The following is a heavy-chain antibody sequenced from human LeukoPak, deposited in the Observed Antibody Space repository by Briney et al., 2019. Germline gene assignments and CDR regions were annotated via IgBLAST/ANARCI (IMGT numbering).Heavy chain of an antibody. CDR1: GGTFSSYA. CDR2: ISAYNGYT. D-gene: IGHD1-14*01. V-gene: IGHV1-18*01. Sequence: ASVKVSCKASGGTFSSYAISWVRQAPGQGLEWVGWISAYNGYTNYAQKLQDRVTMTTDPSTSTAYMELRRLTSDDTAAYYCARGSNRIGDRLDYWGQGTLVTASA. J-gene: IGHJ4*02. CDR3: ARGSNRIGDRLDY.